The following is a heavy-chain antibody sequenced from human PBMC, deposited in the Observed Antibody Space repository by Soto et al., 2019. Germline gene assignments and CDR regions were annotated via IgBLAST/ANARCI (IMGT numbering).Heavy chain of an antibody. CDR1: GFTFSSYW. V-gene: IGHV3-74*01. D-gene: IGHD2-21*01. CDR2: INSDGSST. J-gene: IGHJ5*02. Sequence: EVQLVESGGGLVKPGGSLRLSCAASGFTFSSYWMHWVRQAPGKGLVWFSRINSDGSSTSYADSVKGRFTTSRDNAKNTLYLQMNSLRAEDTAVYYCARDHVVSRNWFDPWGQGTLVTVSS. CDR3: ARDHVVSRNWFDP.